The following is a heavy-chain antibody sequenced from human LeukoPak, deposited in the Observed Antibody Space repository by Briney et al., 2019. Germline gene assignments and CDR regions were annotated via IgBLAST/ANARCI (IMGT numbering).Heavy chain of an antibody. V-gene: IGHV3-23*01. CDR3: AKYGPQDSGSSHFDY. Sequence: GGSLRLSCAASGFTFSSYAMSWVRQAPGKGLEWVSAIRDSGSSTHYADSVKGRFTTSRDNSKNTLFLQMNSLRAEDTAIYYCAKYGPQDSGSSHFDYWGQGALVTVS. J-gene: IGHJ4*02. CDR2: IRDSGSST. CDR1: GFTFSSYA. D-gene: IGHD1-26*01.